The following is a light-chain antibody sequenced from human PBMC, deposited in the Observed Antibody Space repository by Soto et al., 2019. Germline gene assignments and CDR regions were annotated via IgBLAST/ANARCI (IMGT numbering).Light chain of an antibody. Sequence: EIVLTQSPGTLSLSSGERATLSCKTSQSVDNSYLAWYQHKHGQPPRLLIYGASGRATGIPDRFRASGSGTDFTLTITRLEPEDFAVYCCQQYDTSPWTFGPGTKVEIK. CDR2: GAS. V-gene: IGKV3-20*01. CDR3: QQYDTSPWT. J-gene: IGKJ1*01. CDR1: QSVDNSY.